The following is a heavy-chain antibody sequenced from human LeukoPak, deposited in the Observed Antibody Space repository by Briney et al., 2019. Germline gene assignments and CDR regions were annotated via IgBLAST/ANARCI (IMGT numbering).Heavy chain of an antibody. CDR1: GGSFSGYY. CDR2: INHSGST. CDR3: ASFYSSGWYGSAFDI. Sequence: SETLSLTCAVYGGSFSGYYWSWIRQPPGKGLEWIGEINHSGSTNYNPSLKSRVTISVDTSKNQFSLKLSSVTAADTAAYYCASFYSSGWYGSAFDIWGQGTMVTVSS. J-gene: IGHJ3*02. D-gene: IGHD6-19*01. V-gene: IGHV4-34*01.